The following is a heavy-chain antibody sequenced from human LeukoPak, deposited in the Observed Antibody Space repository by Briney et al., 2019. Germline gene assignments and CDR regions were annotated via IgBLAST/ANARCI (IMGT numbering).Heavy chain of an antibody. J-gene: IGHJ6*03. D-gene: IGHD1-26*01. CDR1: GGSISSSNW. CDR3: ARDPYSGNYGAYYYYYMDV. Sequence: SGTLSLTCAVSGGSISSSNWWSWVRQPPGKGLEWIGEIYHSGSTNYNPSLKSRVTISVDTSKNQFSLKLSSVTAADTAVYYCARDPYSGNYGAYYYYYMDVWGKGTTVTISS. V-gene: IGHV4-4*02. CDR2: IYHSGST.